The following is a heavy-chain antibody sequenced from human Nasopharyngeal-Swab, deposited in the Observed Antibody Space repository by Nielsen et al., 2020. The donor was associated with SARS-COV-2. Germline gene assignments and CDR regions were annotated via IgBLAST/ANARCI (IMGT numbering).Heavy chain of an antibody. CDR1: GFTFSSFE. CDR2: IDTTGDT. J-gene: IGHJ3*02. Sequence: GESLKISCAASGFTFSSFEMHWVRQVSGKGLEWVSAIDTTGDTYYPDSVKGRFTISRENAKNSLFLQINSLRVEDTAMYYCARGDGIYCGGGNCYAVDPFEIWGRGTMVTVSS. D-gene: IGHD2-15*01. V-gene: IGHV3-13*01. CDR3: ARGDGIYCGGGNCYAVDPFEI.